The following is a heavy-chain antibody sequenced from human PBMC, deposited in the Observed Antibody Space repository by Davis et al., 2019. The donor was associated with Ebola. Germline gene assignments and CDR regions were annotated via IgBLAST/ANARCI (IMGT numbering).Heavy chain of an antibody. CDR2: ISGSGGST. CDR1: GFTFSSYA. D-gene: IGHD2-15*01. CDR3: AKDLWDFGVVAAGY. Sequence: GESLKISCAASGFTFSSYAMSWVRQAPGKGLEWVSAISGSGGSTYYADSVKGRFTISRDNSKNTLYLQMNSLRAEDTAVYYCAKDLWDFGVVAAGYWGQGTLVTVSS. J-gene: IGHJ4*02. V-gene: IGHV3-23*01.